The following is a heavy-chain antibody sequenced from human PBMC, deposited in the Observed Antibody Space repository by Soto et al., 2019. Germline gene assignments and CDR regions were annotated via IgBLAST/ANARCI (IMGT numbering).Heavy chain of an antibody. CDR1: DDSVISGIYY. D-gene: IGHD5-12*01. J-gene: IGHJ4*02. V-gene: IGHV4-61*01. CDR2: VHYSGSI. CDR3: AAGGGLPRYY. Sequence: TLEILSLTCSVSDDSVISGIYYWSWIRQAPGKGLEWIGYVHYSGSIHYNPSLRSRVTISVDTSKKQLSLKLSSVTAADTAVYYCAAGGGLPRYYWGQGTLVTVSS.